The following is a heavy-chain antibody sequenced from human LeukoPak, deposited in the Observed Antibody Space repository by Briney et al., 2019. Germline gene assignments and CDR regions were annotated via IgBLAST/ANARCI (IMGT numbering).Heavy chain of an antibody. V-gene: IGHV4-39*07. J-gene: IGHJ6*02. Sequence: SETLSLTCTVSGGSISSSSYYWGWIRQPPGKGLEWIGSIYYSGSTYYNPSLKSRVTISVDTSKNQFSLKLSSVTAADTAVYYCARVVDTAMADYYYYGMDVWGQGTTVTVSS. CDR3: ARVVDTAMADYYYYGMDV. CDR1: GGSISSSSYY. CDR2: IYYSGST. D-gene: IGHD5-18*01.